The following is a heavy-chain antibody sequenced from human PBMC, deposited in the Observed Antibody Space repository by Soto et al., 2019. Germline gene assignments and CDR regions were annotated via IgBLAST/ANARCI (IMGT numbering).Heavy chain of an antibody. D-gene: IGHD1-26*01. CDR3: ARAPRGSYPEFDY. Sequence: GGSLRLSCAASGFIFSSYTMHWVRQAPGKGLEWVGVITYDGSNQYYADSVKGRFTISRDNSRNMLFLQMNSLRPDDTAVYYCARAPRGSYPEFDYWGQGTPVTVSS. V-gene: IGHV3-30-3*01. J-gene: IGHJ4*02. CDR2: ITYDGSNQ. CDR1: GFIFSSYT.